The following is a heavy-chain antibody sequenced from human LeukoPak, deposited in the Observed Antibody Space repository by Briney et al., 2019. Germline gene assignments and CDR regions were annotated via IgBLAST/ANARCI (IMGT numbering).Heavy chain of an antibody. J-gene: IGHJ4*02. CDR2: ISGSGGST. D-gene: IGHD3-22*01. V-gene: IGHV3-23*01. CDR3: AKDSSGYYSSPATDY. Sequence: GGSLRISCAASGFTFSSYAMSWVRQAPGKGLEWVSAISGSGGSTYYADSVKGRLTISRDNSKNTLYLQMNSLRAEDTAVYYCAKDSSGYYSSPATDYWGQGTLVTVSS. CDR1: GFTFSSYA.